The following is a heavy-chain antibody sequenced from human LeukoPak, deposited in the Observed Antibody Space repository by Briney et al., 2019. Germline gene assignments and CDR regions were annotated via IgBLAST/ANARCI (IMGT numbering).Heavy chain of an antibody. D-gene: IGHD3-9*01. V-gene: IGHV1-2*02. CDR3: ARVPGLYYDMLTGYGSGWFDP. CDR2: INPYSGGT. J-gene: IGHJ5*02. Sequence: ASVKVSCKASGYSFTGYYMHWVRQAPGQGLEWMGWINPYSGGTNYAQKFQGRVTMTRDTSISTAYMELSRLRSDDTAVYYCARVPGLYYDMLTGYGSGWFDPWGQGILVTVSS. CDR1: GYSFTGYY.